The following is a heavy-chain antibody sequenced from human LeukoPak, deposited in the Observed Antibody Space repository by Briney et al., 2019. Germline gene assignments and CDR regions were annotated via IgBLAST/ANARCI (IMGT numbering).Heavy chain of an antibody. V-gene: IGHV3-9*03. CDR2: ISWNSGTK. Sequence: PGRSLRLSCAASGFIFDDYAMHWVRQVPGKGLEWVSSISWNSGTKGYADSVRGRFTISRDNAKNSLHLQMNSLRTEDMALYYCAKGGRASSWQTGGKYHYYDYLDVWGKGTTITVSS. J-gene: IGHJ6*03. D-gene: IGHD6-13*01. CDR1: GFIFDDYA. CDR3: AKGGRASSWQTGGKYHYYDYLDV.